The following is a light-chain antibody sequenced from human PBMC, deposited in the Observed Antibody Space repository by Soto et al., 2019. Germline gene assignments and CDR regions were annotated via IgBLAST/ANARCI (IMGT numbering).Light chain of an antibody. V-gene: IGKV3-11*01. Sequence: EIVLTQSPGTLSLSPGERATLSCRASQSVSSYLAWYQQKPGQAPRLLIYEASNRATGIPARFSGSGSGTDFTLTISSLEPEDFAVYYCQQRSNWLFTFGPGTKVDIK. CDR1: QSVSSY. CDR2: EAS. CDR3: QQRSNWLFT. J-gene: IGKJ3*01.